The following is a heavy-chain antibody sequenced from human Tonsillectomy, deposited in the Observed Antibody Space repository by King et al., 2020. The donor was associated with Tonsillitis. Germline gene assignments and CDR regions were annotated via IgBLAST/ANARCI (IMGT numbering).Heavy chain of an antibody. J-gene: IGHJ6*03. Sequence: QLQESGPGLVKPSETLSLTCTVSGGSISRYYWSWIRQPPGKGLEWIGYSSYSGSTNYNPSLKSRVTISVDTSKNQFSLKLSSVTAADTAVYYCARARFGYYMDVWGKGTTVTVAS. CDR2: SSYSGST. CDR1: GGSISRYY. V-gene: IGHV4-59*01. D-gene: IGHD3-10*01. CDR3: ARARFGYYMDV.